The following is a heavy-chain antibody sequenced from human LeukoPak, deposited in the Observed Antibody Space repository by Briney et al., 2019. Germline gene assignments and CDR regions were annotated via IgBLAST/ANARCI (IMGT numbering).Heavy chain of an antibody. J-gene: IGHJ1*01. CDR3: ARLGVDYYDSTNYFQH. CDR2: IHPGDSAT. Sequence: GESLKISCKGSGYNFTNYWIGWVRQMPGRGLEWMGSIHPGDSATRYSPSFQGQVTILADKSISTAYLQWSGLKASDAAMYYCARLGVDYYDSTNYFQHWGQGTLVTVSS. D-gene: IGHD3-22*01. V-gene: IGHV5-51*01. CDR1: GYNFTNYW.